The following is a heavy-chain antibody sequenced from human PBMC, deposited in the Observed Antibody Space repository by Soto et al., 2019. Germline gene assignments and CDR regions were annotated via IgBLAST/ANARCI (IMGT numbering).Heavy chain of an antibody. D-gene: IGHD4-17*01. V-gene: IGHV3-66*01. CDR3: AGPNGGDYVRFGPDLHY. Sequence: GGSLRLSCAASGFTVSSNYMSWVRQAPGKGLEWVSVIYSGGSTYYADSVKGRFTISRDNSKNTLYLQMNSLRAEDTAVYYCAGPNGGDYVRFGPDLHYWGQGTLVTSPQ. J-gene: IGHJ4*02. CDR1: GFTVSSNY. CDR2: IYSGGST.